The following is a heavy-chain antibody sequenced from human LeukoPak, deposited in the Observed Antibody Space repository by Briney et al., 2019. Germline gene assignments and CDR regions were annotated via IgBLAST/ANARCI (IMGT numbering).Heavy chain of an antibody. Sequence: PSETLSLTCTVSGGSISSRSHSWGWIRQPPGKGLECIGRIYYSGSTYYNPSLKSRVTISVDTSKNQFSLRLSSVTAADTAVYYCARVADYYDSRGYFDDWGQGTLVTVSS. V-gene: IGHV4-39*07. D-gene: IGHD3-22*01. J-gene: IGHJ4*02. CDR2: IYYSGST. CDR1: GGSISSRSHS. CDR3: ARVADYYDSRGYFDD.